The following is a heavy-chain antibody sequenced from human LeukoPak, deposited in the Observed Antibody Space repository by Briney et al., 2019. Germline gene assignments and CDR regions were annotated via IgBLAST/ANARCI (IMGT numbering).Heavy chain of an antibody. V-gene: IGHV4-59*01. D-gene: IGHD3-22*01. CDR3: VRLRGSSGPIDH. J-gene: IGHJ4*02. CDR2: IYYYGST. CDR1: GASINNYY. Sequence: SETLSLTCTVSGASINNYYWSWIRQPPGKGLEWIGYIYYYGSTNYNPSLKSRVTISVDTSENQFSLRLTSVTAADTAVYYCVRLRGSSGPIDHWGQGTLVTASS.